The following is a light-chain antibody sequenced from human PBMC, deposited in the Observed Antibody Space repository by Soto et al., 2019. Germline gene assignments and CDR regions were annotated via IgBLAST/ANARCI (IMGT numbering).Light chain of an antibody. CDR2: YDS. CDR3: PVWDSSSDHPVV. J-gene: IGLJ2*01. CDR1: NIGSKS. V-gene: IGLV3-21*04. Sequence: SYELTQPPSVSVAPGKTARITCGGNNIGSKSVHWYQQKPGQAPVLVSYYDSDRPSGIPERFSGSNSGNTATLTISRVEAGDGGDYYCPVWDSSSDHPVVFGGGTKLTVL.